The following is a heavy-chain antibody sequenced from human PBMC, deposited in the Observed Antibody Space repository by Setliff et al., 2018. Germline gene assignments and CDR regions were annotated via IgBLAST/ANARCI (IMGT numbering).Heavy chain of an antibody. CDR1: GGTFSSYA. CDR2: IIPILGIA. J-gene: IGHJ6*02. CDR3: ATPTVVTPHYYYGMDV. D-gene: IGHD4-17*01. Sequence: SVKVSCKASGGTFSSYAISWVRQAPGQGREWMGGIIPILGIANYAQKFQGRVTITADESTSTAYMELSSLRSEDTAVYYCATPTVVTPHYYYGMDVWGQGTTVTVSS. V-gene: IGHV1-69*10.